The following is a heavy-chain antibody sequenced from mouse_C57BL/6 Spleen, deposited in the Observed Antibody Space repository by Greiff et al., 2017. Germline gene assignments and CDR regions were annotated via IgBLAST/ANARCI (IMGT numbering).Heavy chain of an antibody. CDR1: GYTFTSYW. J-gene: IGHJ4*01. CDR2: IDPSDSET. CDR3: ARYGNSLYYYAMDY. Sequence: QVQLQQPGAELVRPGSSVKLSCKASGYTFTSYWMHWVKQRPIQGLEWIGNIDPSDSETHYNQKFKDKATLTVDKSSSTAYMQLSSLTSEDSAVYYCARYGNSLYYYAMDYWGQGTSVTVSS. V-gene: IGHV1-52*01. D-gene: IGHD2-1*01.